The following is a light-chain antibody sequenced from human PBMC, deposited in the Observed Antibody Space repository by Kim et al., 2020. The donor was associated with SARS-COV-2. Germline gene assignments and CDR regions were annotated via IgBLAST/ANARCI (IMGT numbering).Light chain of an antibody. Sequence: EIAMTQSPATLSVSPGDRVTLSCRASQSISYSLAWYQQKPGQAPRLLIYAATTRPTGIPVKFSGSGVGTEFTLTISSLQSEDFALYYCQQYSNWPRTFDQGTKVDIK. CDR3: QQYSNWPRT. V-gene: IGKV3-15*01. CDR2: AAT. J-gene: IGKJ1*01. CDR1: QSISYS.